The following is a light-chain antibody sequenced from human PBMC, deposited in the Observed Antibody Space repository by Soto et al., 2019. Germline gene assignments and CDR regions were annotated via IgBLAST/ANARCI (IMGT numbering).Light chain of an antibody. CDR2: LNSDGSH. J-gene: IGLJ3*02. V-gene: IGLV4-69*01. Sequence: QPVPTQSPSASASLGASVKLTCTLSSGHSSYAIAWHQQQPEKGPRYLMKLNSDGSHSKGDGIPDRFSGSSSGAERYLTISSLQSEDEADYYCQTWGTGPWVSGAGTKLTVL. CDR1: SGHSSYA. CDR3: QTWGTGPWV.